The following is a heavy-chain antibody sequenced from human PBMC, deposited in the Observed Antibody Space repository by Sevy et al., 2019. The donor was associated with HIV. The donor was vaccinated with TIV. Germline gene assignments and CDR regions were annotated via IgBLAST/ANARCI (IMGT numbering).Heavy chain of an antibody. Sequence: ASVKVSCKASGYTFTGYYMHWVRQAPGQGLEWMGWINPNSGGTNYAQKFQGRVTMTRDTSISTAYMELSRLRSDDTAVYYCARDSYGSRKYYYCGMDVWGQGTTVTVSS. D-gene: IGHD5-18*01. CDR3: ARDSYGSRKYYYCGMDV. V-gene: IGHV1-2*02. CDR2: INPNSGGT. J-gene: IGHJ6*02. CDR1: GYTFTGYY.